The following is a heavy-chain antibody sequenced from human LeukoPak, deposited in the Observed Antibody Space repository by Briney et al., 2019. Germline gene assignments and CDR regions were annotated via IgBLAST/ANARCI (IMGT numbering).Heavy chain of an antibody. CDR2: IIPILGIA. CDR3: ARSIVVAGIVSDYYYYAMDV. Sequence: ASVKVSCKASGGTFSSYAISWVRQAPGQGLEWMGRIIPILGIANYAQKFQGRVTITADKSTSTAYMELSSLRSEDTAVYYCARSIVVAGIVSDYYYYAMDVWGPGTTVTVSS. CDR1: GGTFSSYA. J-gene: IGHJ6*02. D-gene: IGHD6-19*01. V-gene: IGHV1-69*04.